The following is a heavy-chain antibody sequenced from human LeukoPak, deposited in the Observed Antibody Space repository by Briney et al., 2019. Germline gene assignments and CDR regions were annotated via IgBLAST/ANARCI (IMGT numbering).Heavy chain of an antibody. CDR1: GFTFSSYA. V-gene: IGHV3-64*01. Sequence: GGSLRLSCAASGFTFSSYAMHWVRQAPGKGLEYVSAISSNGGSTFYANSVKGRFTISRDNSKNTLYLQMGSLRGEDMAVYYCARDRCSGDRCWCYFDNWGQGTLVTVSS. J-gene: IGHJ4*02. D-gene: IGHD2-15*01. CDR3: ARDRCSGDRCWCYFDN. CDR2: ISSNGGST.